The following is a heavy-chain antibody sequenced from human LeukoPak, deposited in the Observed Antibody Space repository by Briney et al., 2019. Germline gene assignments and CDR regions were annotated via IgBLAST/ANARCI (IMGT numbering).Heavy chain of an antibody. CDR1: GFTFSSYS. Sequence: KPGGSLRLSCAASGFTFSSYSMNWVRQAPGKGLEWVSSISSSSSYIYYADSVKGRFTISRDNAKNSLYLQMNSLRAEDTAVYYCARGEYSSSSVLWYFDYWGQGTLVTVSS. D-gene: IGHD6-6*01. CDR2: ISSSSSYI. V-gene: IGHV3-21*01. CDR3: ARGEYSSSSVLWYFDY. J-gene: IGHJ4*02.